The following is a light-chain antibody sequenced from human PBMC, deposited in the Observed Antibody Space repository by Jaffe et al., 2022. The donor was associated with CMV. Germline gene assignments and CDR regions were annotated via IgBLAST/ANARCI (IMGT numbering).Light chain of an antibody. J-gene: IGKJ1*01. V-gene: IGKV3-15*01. Sequence: EIVMTQSPATLSVSPGERATLSCRASQSVGSNLAWYQQKPGQAPRLLIYGASTRATGIPARFSGSGSGTEFTLTISRLQSEDFAIYYCQRYDNWPARTFGQGTKVEIK. CDR2: GAS. CDR3: QRYDNWPART. CDR1: QSVGSN.